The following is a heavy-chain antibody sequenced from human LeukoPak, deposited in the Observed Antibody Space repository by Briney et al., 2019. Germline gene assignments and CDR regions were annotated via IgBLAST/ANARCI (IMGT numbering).Heavy chain of an antibody. V-gene: IGHV1-8*01. CDR2: MNPNSGNT. Sequence: ASVKVSCKASGYTFTSYDINWVRQATGHGLEWMGWMNPNSGNTGYAQKFQGRVTMTRNTSISTAYMELSSLRSEDTAVYYCATCSGGSCYLFDYWGQGTLVTVSS. D-gene: IGHD2-15*01. CDR3: ATCSGGSCYLFDY. J-gene: IGHJ4*02. CDR1: GYTFTSYD.